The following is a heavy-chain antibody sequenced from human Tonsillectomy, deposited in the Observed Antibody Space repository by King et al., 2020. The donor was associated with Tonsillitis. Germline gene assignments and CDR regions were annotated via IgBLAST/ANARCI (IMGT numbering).Heavy chain of an antibody. Sequence: VQLVESGGGLVQPGGSLRLSCAASGFTFSSYAMSWVRQAPGKGLEWVSAISGSGGSTYYADSVKGRFPISRDNSKNTLYLQMNSLRAEDTAVYYCAKVLDYYDSSGYYSQDDYWGQGTLVTVSS. CDR2: ISGSGGST. V-gene: IGHV3-23*04. D-gene: IGHD3-22*01. CDR3: AKVLDYYDSSGYYSQDDY. J-gene: IGHJ4*02. CDR1: GFTFSSYA.